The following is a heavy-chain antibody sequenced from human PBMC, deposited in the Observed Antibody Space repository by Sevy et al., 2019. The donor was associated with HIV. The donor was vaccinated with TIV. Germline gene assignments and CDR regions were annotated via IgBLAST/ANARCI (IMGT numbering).Heavy chain of an antibody. CDR2: INPNSGGT. CDR3: ARDLPTEGDYDILTGYLPLGWFDP. Sequence: ASVKVSCKASGYTFTGYYMHWVRQAPGQGLEWMGWINPNSGGTNYAQKFQGRVTMTRDTSISTAYMGLSRLGSDDTAVYYCARDLPTEGDYDILTGYLPLGWFDPWGQGTLVTVSS. J-gene: IGHJ5*02. D-gene: IGHD3-9*01. CDR1: GYTFTGYY. V-gene: IGHV1-2*02.